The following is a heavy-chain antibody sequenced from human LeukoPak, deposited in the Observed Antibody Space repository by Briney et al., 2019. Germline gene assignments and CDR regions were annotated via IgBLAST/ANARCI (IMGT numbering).Heavy chain of an antibody. J-gene: IGHJ4*02. Sequence: GGSLRLSCAASGFTVSSNYMSWVRQAPGKGLEWVSVIYSGGSTYYADSVKGRFTISRDNSKNTLYLQMNSLRAEDTAVYYCARDGGTYYYDSSCYYPQGYFDYWGQGTLVTVSS. CDR2: IYSGGST. D-gene: IGHD3-22*01. V-gene: IGHV3-53*01. CDR1: GFTVSSNY. CDR3: ARDGGTYYYDSSCYYPQGYFDY.